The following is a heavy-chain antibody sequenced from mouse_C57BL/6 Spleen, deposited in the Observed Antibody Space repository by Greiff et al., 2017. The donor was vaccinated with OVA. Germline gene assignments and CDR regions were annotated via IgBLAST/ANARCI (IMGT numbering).Heavy chain of an antibody. CDR3: ARVYDGYYDWFAY. V-gene: IGHV1-26*01. Sequence: EVQLQQSGPELVKPGASVKISCKASGYTFTDYYMNWVKQSHGKSLEWIGDINPNNGGTSYNQKFKGKATLTVDKSSSTAYMELRSLTSEDSAVYYCARVYDGYYDWFAYWGQGTLVTVSA. D-gene: IGHD2-3*01. J-gene: IGHJ3*01. CDR1: GYTFTDYY. CDR2: INPNNGGT.